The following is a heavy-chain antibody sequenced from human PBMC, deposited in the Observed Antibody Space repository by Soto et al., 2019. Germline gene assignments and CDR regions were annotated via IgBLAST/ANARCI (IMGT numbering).Heavy chain of an antibody. J-gene: IGHJ4*02. CDR1: GGTFSSYA. Sequence: QVPLVQSGAEVKKPGSSVNVSCKASGGTFSSYAISWVRQAPGQGLEWMGGIIPIFGTANYAQKFQGRVTITADESTSTAYMELSSLRSEETAVYYCARSMGLINFDYWGQGNLVTVSS. D-gene: IGHD2-8*01. CDR3: ARSMGLINFDY. V-gene: IGHV1-69*01. CDR2: IIPIFGTA.